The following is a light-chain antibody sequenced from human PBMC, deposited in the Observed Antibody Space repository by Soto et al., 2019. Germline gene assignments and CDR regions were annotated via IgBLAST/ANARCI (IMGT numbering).Light chain of an antibody. CDR2: WAS. Sequence: DIVLTQSPDSLAVSLGERATINCKSSQSVLYSSNNKNYLAWYQQKPGQSPKLLISWASTRESGVPDRFSGSGSGTDFTLTINSLQAEDVAVYYCQQYYSIPWTFGQGTKVEIK. CDR3: QQYYSIPWT. CDR1: QSVLYSSNNKNY. J-gene: IGKJ1*01. V-gene: IGKV4-1*01.